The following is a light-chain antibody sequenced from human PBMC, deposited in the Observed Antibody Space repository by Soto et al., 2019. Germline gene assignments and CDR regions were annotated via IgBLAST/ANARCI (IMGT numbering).Light chain of an antibody. V-gene: IGLV2-14*01. J-gene: IGLJ2*01. CDR2: EVS. CDR1: RSDVGGYNY. Sequence: QSALTQPASVSGSPGQSITISCPGTRSDVGGYNYVSWYQQHPGKAPKRMIYEVSNRPSGISNRFSGSKSGNTASLTISGLQAEDEADYYCSSYTGSSTPVIFGGGTKLTVL. CDR3: SSYTGSSTPVI.